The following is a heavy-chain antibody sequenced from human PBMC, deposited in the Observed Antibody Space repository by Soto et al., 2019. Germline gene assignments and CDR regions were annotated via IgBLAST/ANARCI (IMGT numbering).Heavy chain of an antibody. CDR3: ARESGTYYY. J-gene: IGHJ4*02. CDR2: IYYSGST. D-gene: IGHD1-26*01. CDR1: GGSVSSGSYY. V-gene: IGHV4-61*01. Sequence: QVQLQESGPGLVKPSETLSLTCTVSGGSVSSGSYYWSWIRQPPGKGLEWIGYIYYSGSTNYNPTLKSRVTISVDPSKNHFSLKLSSVTAADTAVYYCARESGTYYYWGQGTLVTVSS.